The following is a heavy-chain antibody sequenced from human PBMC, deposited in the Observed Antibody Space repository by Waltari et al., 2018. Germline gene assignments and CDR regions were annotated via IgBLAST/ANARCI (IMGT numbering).Heavy chain of an antibody. Sequence: RLQLQESVPGLLKPSETLSLTCTASGGPITLTNSFWGWIRQPPGKGLEWIGSINHSGNTYYNPSLKNGVTISVDRSKNQFSLKVNSVTAADTAVYYCVRDRERVALLNWFDPWGQGTLVTVSS. CDR1: GGPITLTNSF. V-gene: IGHV4-39*06. CDR2: INHSGNT. J-gene: IGHJ5*02. CDR3: VRDRERVALLNWFDP. D-gene: IGHD2-15*01.